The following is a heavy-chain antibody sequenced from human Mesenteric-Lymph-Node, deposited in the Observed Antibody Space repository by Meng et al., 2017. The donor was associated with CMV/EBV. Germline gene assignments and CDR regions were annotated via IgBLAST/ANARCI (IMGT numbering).Heavy chain of an antibody. Sequence: GSLRLSCSVSGGSIGTYYWNWIRQPPGKGLEWIGYIYNIGRTNYNSFLKSRVTFSIDTSKNRFSLRLSSLTAADTAVYFCARVYCTGSCFYFDSWGQGTLVTVSS. D-gene: IGHD2-8*02. CDR2: IYNIGRT. J-gene: IGHJ4*02. CDR3: ARVYCTGSCFYFDS. CDR1: GGSIGTYY. V-gene: IGHV4-59*01.